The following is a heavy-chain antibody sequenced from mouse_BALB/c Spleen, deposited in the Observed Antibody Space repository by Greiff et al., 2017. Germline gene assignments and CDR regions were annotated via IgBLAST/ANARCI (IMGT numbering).Heavy chain of an antibody. V-gene: IGHV5-9-4*01. CDR2: ISSGGSYT. CDR3: ARGEGNQHYYAMDY. Sequence: EVQVVESGGGLVKPGGSLKLSCAASGFTFSSYAMSWVRQSPEKRLEWVAEISSGGSYTYYPDTVTGRFTISRDNAKNTLYLEMSSLRSEDTAMYYCARGEGNQHYYAMDYWGQGTSVTVSS. CDR1: GFTFSSYA. J-gene: IGHJ4*01. D-gene: IGHD2-1*01.